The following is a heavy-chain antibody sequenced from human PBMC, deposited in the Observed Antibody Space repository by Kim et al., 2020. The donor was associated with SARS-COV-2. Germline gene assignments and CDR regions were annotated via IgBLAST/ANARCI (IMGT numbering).Heavy chain of an antibody. CDR2: ITTSGAST. Sequence: GGSLRLSCAASGFTFGGSIMAWVRHAPGRGLEWLSSITTSGASTYYAESLEGRFTISRDNSKSTLHLQMETLRVEDSAIYYCAKGSAYGYNALFDSWGQGTLVTVAS. V-gene: IGHV3-23*01. J-gene: IGHJ4*02. CDR1: GFTFGGSI. CDR3: AKGSAYGYNALFDS. D-gene: IGHD5-12*01.